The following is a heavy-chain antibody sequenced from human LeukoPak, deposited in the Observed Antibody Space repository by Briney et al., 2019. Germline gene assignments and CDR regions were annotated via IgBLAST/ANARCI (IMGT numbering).Heavy chain of an antibody. Sequence: SETLSLTCTVSGGSISSYYWSWIRQPPGKGLEWIGEINHSGSTNYNPSLKSRVTISVDTSKNQFSLKLSSVTAADTAVYYCARVTYSSSWYGGWGQGTLVTVSS. CDR1: GGSISSYY. J-gene: IGHJ4*02. D-gene: IGHD6-13*01. CDR3: ARVTYSSSWYGG. CDR2: INHSGST. V-gene: IGHV4-34*01.